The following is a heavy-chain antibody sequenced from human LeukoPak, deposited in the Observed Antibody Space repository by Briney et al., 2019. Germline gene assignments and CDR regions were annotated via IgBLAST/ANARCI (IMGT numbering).Heavy chain of an antibody. CDR1: GFTFSSYE. CDR3: VREVSSGWTNEDAFDI. V-gene: IGHV3-48*03. Sequence: PGGSLRLSCAAAGFTFSSYEMNWVRHAQGKWLEWVSYISSSGSTMSYADSVKGRSSISRYNATNSLYLQLSSLRAEHTAVYYCVREVSSGWTNEDAFDIWGQGTMVTVSS. D-gene: IGHD6-19*01. CDR2: ISSSGSTM. J-gene: IGHJ3*02.